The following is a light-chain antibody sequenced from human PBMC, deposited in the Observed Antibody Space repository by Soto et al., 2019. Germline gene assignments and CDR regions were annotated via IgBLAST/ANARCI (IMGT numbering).Light chain of an antibody. CDR2: EDN. CDR3: QSYDSGNPWV. CDR1: SGSIANNF. Sequence: NFMLTQPHSLSESPGKTVTISCTRSSGSIANNFVQWYQQRPGSSPTTVIYEDNQRPSGVADRFSGSIDRSSNSASLTISGLRTEDEADYYCQSYDSGNPWVFGGGTKLTVL. J-gene: IGLJ3*02. V-gene: IGLV6-57*01.